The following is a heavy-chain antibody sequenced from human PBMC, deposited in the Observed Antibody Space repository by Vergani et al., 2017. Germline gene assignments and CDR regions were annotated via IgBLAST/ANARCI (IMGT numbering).Heavy chain of an antibody. V-gene: IGHV4-61*02. D-gene: IGHD5-24*01. Sequence: QVQLQESGPGLVKPSQTLSLTCTVSGGSISSGSYYWSWIRQPAGKGLEWIGRIYTSGSTNYNPSLKSRVTISVDTSKNQFSLKLSSVTAADTAVYYCARGCDGYNYYYYYGMDVWGQGTTVTVSS. CDR3: ARGCDGYNYYYYYGMDV. CDR1: GGSISSGSYY. CDR2: IYTSGST. J-gene: IGHJ6*02.